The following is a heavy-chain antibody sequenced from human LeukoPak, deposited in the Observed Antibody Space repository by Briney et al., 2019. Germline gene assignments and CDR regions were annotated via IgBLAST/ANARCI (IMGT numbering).Heavy chain of an antibody. V-gene: IGHV4-61*02. D-gene: IGHD3-16*01. CDR2: IYTSGST. J-gene: IGHJ5*02. CDR3: AREGELYWFDP. Sequence: PSQTLSLTCTVSGGSISSGSYYWSWLRQPAGKGLEWIGRIYTSGSTNYNPSLKSRVTISVDTSKNQFSLKLSSVTAADTAVYYCAREGELYWFDPWGQGTLVTVSS. CDR1: GGSISSGSYY.